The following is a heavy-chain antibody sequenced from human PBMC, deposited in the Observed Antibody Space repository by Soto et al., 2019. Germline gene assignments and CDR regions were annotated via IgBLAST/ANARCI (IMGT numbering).Heavy chain of an antibody. J-gene: IGHJ4*02. D-gene: IGHD2-15*01. CDR3: ARDRDFVVVVAATPAIGYYFDX. CDR2: IYTSGST. V-gene: IGHV4-4*07. CDR1: GGSISSYY. Sequence: SDTLSLTCTVSGGSISSYYWSWIRQPAGKGLEWILRIYTSGSTNYNPSLKSLVTMSVDTSKNQFSLKLSSMTAADTAVYYCARDRDFVVVVAATPAIGYYFDXWGQGTLVTVSX.